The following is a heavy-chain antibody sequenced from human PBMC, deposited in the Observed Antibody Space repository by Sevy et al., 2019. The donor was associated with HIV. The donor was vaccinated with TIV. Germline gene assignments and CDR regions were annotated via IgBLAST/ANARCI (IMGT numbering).Heavy chain of an antibody. V-gene: IGHV3-13*04. CDR2: IGTLDDT. J-gene: IGHJ4*02. D-gene: IGHD2-21*01. Sequence: GGSLRLSCAGYGFSFSGSDMHWVRQSTGKGLEWISSIGTLDDTFYAESVKGRFTISRDNAKSSLYLQMNSLRVGDTARYYCVGGLQSHCDRTACPLDHWGQGTLVTVSS. CDR3: VGGLQSHCDRTACPLDH. CDR1: GFSFSGSD.